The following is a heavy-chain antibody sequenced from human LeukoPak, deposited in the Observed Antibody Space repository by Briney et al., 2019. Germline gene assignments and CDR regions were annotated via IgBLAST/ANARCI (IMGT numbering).Heavy chain of an antibody. Sequence: GGSLRLSCAASGFTFRIYAMSWVRQAPGKGVVWVSAISDSGGDTYHADSVKGRFTISRDNSKNTLYLQMSSLRVEDSAIYYCAKGSADGRPYFFDYWGQGILVTVSS. J-gene: IGHJ4*02. CDR2: ISDSGGDT. CDR3: AKGSADGRPYFFDY. V-gene: IGHV3-23*01. D-gene: IGHD2-15*01. CDR1: GFTFRIYA.